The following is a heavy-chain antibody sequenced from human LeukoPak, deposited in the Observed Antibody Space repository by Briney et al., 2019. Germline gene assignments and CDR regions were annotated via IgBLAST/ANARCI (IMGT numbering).Heavy chain of an antibody. D-gene: IGHD3-22*01. Sequence: GGSLRLSCAASGFTLSSYAMSWVRQGPGKGLEWVSAISVSGNTYHADSVKGRFTISRDNSKNTLYLQMNSLRAEDTAVYYCARYYYDSSGYYSSNVRRDYYYYCYMDVWGKGTTVTISS. J-gene: IGHJ6*03. CDR3: ARYYYDSSGYYSSNVRRDYYYYCYMDV. CDR1: GFTLSSYA. CDR2: ISVSGNT. V-gene: IGHV3-23*01.